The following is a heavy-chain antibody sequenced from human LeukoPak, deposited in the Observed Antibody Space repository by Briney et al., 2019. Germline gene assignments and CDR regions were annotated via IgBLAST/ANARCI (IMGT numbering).Heavy chain of an antibody. J-gene: IGHJ6*02. CDR1: GGSISSYY. Sequence: PSETLSLTCTVSGGSISSYYWSWIRRPPGKGLEWIGYIYYNGSTNYNPSLRSRVTISVDTSKNQFSLDLRSVTAADTAVYYCARGPHYHDSSGYSPSYSYAMDVWGQGTTVTVSS. CDR2: IYYNGST. CDR3: ARGPHYHDSSGYSPSYSYAMDV. D-gene: IGHD3-22*01. V-gene: IGHV4-59*01.